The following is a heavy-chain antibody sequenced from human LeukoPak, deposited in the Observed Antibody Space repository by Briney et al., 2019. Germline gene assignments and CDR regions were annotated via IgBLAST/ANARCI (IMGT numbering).Heavy chain of an antibody. CDR3: ARYGSYLAYFDY. CDR2: IYYSGST. J-gene: IGHJ4*02. V-gene: IGHV4-38-2*02. CDR1: GYSISSGYY. Sequence: SETLSLTCTVSGYSISSGYYWGWIRQPPGKGLEWIGSIYYSGSTYYNPSLKSRVSISVDTSKNQFSLNLSSVTAADTAVYYCARYGSYLAYFDYWGQGTLVTVSS. D-gene: IGHD1-26*01.